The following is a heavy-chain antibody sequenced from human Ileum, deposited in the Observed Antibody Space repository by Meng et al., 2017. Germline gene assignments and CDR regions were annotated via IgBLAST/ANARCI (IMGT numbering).Heavy chain of an antibody. D-gene: IGHD2-15*01. Sequence: SETLSLTCAVYGGSFSGYQWSWIRQPPNKGLEWIGEISHIGSANYNPSLKSRVTISQDTSKNQFSLNLTSVTAADTAVYYCATGGRNTPIVDYWGQGALVTVSS. CDR3: ATGGRNTPIVDY. V-gene: IGHV4-34*01. CDR2: ISHIGSA. J-gene: IGHJ4*02. CDR1: GGSFSGYQ.